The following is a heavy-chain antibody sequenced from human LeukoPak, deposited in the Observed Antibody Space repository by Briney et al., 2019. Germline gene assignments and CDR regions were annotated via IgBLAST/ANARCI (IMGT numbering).Heavy chain of an antibody. CDR2: ISSSSSYI. CDR3: ARDLSGFLAEYFPH. Sequence: PGGSLRLSCAASGFTFTSHWMTWVRQAPGKGLEWVSSISSSSSYIYYADSVKGRFTISRDNAKNSLCLQMSTLRAQETAVYYCARDLSGFLAEYFPHWGPGTLVTVSS. CDR1: GFTFTSHW. J-gene: IGHJ1*01. D-gene: IGHD3-3*01. V-gene: IGHV3-21*01.